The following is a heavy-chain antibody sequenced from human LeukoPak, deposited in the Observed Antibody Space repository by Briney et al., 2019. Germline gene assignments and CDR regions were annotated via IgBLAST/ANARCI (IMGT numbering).Heavy chain of an antibody. J-gene: IGHJ3*02. Sequence: GRSLRLSCAASGFTFDDYAMHWVRQAPGKGLEWVSGISWNSGSIGYADSVKGRFTISRDNAKNSLYLQMSSLRAEDTALYYCAKDISAHIVVVTATRPGAFDIWGQGTMVTVSS. CDR1: GFTFDDYA. V-gene: IGHV3-9*01. CDR3: AKDISAHIVVVTATRPGAFDI. D-gene: IGHD2-21*02. CDR2: ISWNSGSI.